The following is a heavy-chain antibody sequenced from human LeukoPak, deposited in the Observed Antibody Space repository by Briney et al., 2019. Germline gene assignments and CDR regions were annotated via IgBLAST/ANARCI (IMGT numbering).Heavy chain of an antibody. Sequence: GGSLRLSCAASGFTFSRYWMHWVRQVPGKGLVWVSRIDSDGISTTYADSVKGRFTISRDNAKNTLYLQMNSLRVEDTAVYYCARGLQLWYPGDAFDIWGQGTMVTVPS. CDR2: IDSDGIST. D-gene: IGHD5-18*01. V-gene: IGHV3-74*01. CDR3: ARGLQLWYPGDAFDI. CDR1: GFTFSRYW. J-gene: IGHJ3*02.